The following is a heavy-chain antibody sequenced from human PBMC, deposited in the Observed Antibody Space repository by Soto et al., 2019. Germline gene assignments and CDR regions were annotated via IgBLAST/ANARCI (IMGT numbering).Heavy chain of an antibody. V-gene: IGHV3-23*01. CDR3: ANGGSGGDFGY. Sequence: EVQLLESGGGLVQPGGSLRLSCAASGFTFSSYAMSWVRQAPGKGLEWVSVISGSGGSTYYADSVKGRFTISRDNSKNTLYLQRNSLRAEDAAVYYCANGGSGGDFGYWGQGTLVTVSS. J-gene: IGHJ4*02. D-gene: IGHD3-3*01. CDR2: ISGSGGST. CDR1: GFTFSSYA.